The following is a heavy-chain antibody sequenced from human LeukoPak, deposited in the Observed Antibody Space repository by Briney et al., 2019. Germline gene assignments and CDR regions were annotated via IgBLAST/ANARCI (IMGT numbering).Heavy chain of an antibody. D-gene: IGHD2-21*02. CDR1: GGSISSYY. Sequence: SETLSLTCTVSGGSISSYYWSWIRQPPGKGLEWIGYIYYSGSTNYNPSLKSRVTISVDTSKNQFSLKLSSVTAADTAVYYCARVPVTREYYFDYWGQGTLVTVSS. CDR2: IYYSGST. CDR3: ARVPVTREYYFDY. J-gene: IGHJ4*02. V-gene: IGHV4-59*01.